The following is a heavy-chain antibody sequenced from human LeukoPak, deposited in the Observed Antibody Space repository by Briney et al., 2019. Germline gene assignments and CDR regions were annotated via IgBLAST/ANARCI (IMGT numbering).Heavy chain of an antibody. V-gene: IGHV4-4*02. Sequence: SETLSLTCAVSGGSVSSGHWWSWVRQPPGKGLEWIGEIYHSGSTNYNPSLKSRVTISIDKSKNQFSLKPSSVTAADTAVYFCARLRYYDSSGYYSGFDYWGQGTLVTVSS. D-gene: IGHD3-22*01. J-gene: IGHJ4*02. CDR2: IYHSGST. CDR1: GGSVSSGHW. CDR3: ARLRYYDSSGYYSGFDY.